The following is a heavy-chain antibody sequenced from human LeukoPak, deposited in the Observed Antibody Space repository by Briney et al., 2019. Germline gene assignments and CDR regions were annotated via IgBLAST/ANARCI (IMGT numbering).Heavy chain of an antibody. D-gene: IGHD3-22*01. J-gene: IGHJ3*02. CDR1: GGTFSSYA. CDR3: AREHDSSGYRGTFDAFDI. V-gene: IGHV1-69*05. Sequence: SVKVSCKASGGTFSSYAISWVRQAPGQGLEWRGRIIPIFGTANYAQKFQGRVTITTDESTSTAYMELSSLRSEDTAVYYCAREHDSSGYRGTFDAFDIWGQGTMVTVSS. CDR2: IIPIFGTA.